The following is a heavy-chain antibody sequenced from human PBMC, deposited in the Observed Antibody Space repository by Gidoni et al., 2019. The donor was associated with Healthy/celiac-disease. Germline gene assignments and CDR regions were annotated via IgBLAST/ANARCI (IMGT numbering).Heavy chain of an antibody. V-gene: IGHV3-33*01. D-gene: IGHD3-22*01. CDR1: GFTFSSYG. CDR2: LWYDGSNK. CDR3: AREPTYYYDSSGYQPAAFDI. Sequence: QVQLVESGGGVVQPGRSLRLSCAASGFTFSSYGMHWVRQAPGKGLEWVAVLWYDGSNKYYADSVKGRFTISRDNSKNTLYLQMNSLRAEDTAVYYCAREPTYYYDSSGYQPAAFDIWGQGTMVTVSS. J-gene: IGHJ3*02.